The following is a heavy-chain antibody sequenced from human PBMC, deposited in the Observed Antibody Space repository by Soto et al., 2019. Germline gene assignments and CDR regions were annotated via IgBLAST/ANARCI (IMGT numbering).Heavy chain of an antibody. V-gene: IGHV2-5*02. CDR2: IYWDDDK. D-gene: IGHD2-15*01. J-gene: IGHJ5*02. CDR3: AHSDEYCSGGSCHNWFDP. Sequence: QITLKESGPTLVKPTQTLTLTCTFSGFSLSTSGVGVGWIRQPPGKALEWLALIYWDDDKRYSPSLKSRLTIPKDXXKXQXXLTMTNMDPVDTATYYCAHSDEYCSGGSCHNWFDPWGQGTLVTVSS. CDR1: GFSLSTSGVG.